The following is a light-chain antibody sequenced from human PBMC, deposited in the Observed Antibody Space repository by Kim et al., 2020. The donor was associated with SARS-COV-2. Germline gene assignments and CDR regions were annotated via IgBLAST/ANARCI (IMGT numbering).Light chain of an antibody. CDR1: SLRSYY. J-gene: IGLJ2*01. CDR3: NSRDSSGNHVV. CDR2: GKN. Sequence: SSELTQDPAVSVALGQTVRITCQGDSLRSYYASWYQQKPGQAPVLVIYGKNNRPSGIPDRFSGSSSGNTASLTITGAQAEDEADYYCNSRDSSGNHVVFGAGPQLSV. V-gene: IGLV3-19*01.